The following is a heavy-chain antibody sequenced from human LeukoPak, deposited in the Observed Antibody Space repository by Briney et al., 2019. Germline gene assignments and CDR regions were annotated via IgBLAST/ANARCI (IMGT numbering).Heavy chain of an antibody. J-gene: IGHJ4*02. Sequence: GGSLRLSCVASGFTFSSYWMHWVRQDPRKGLVWVSRINGDGRNINYADSVRGRFTISRDNAKNTLYLQMNSLRAEDTAVYYCARGDYGDPYYFDYWGQGTLVTVSS. V-gene: IGHV3-74*01. CDR2: INGDGRNI. CDR3: ARGDYGDPYYFDY. D-gene: IGHD4-17*01. CDR1: GFTFSSYW.